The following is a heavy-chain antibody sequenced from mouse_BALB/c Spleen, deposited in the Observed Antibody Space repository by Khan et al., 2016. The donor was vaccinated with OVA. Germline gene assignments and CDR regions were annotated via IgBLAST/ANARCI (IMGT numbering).Heavy chain of an antibody. CDR1: GYTFTSYY. CDR3: TRSGYGSFAY. Sequence: QVQLQQSGAELVKPGASVRLSCKASGYTFTSYYLYWVKQRPGQGLEWIGDINPNNGDTNFNEKFKSKATLTVDKSSSTAYIHLNSLTSEDSAVYYCTRSGYGSFAYWGQGTLVTVSA. V-gene: IGHV1-53*01. CDR2: INPNNGDT. J-gene: IGHJ3*01. D-gene: IGHD2-2*01.